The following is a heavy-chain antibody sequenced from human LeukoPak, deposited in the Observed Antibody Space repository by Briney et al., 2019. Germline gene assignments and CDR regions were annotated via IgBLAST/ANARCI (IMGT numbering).Heavy chain of an antibody. D-gene: IGHD4-17*01. CDR2: IRYDGSNK. J-gene: IGHJ4*02. CDR1: GFTFGSYG. CDR3: AKGRYGDYVN. V-gene: IGHV3-30*02. Sequence: GGSLRLSCAASGFTFGSYGMHWVRQAPGKGLEWVAFIRYDGSNKYYADSVKGRFTISRDNSKNTLYLQMNSLGAEDTAVYYCAKGRYGDYVNRGQGTLVTVSS.